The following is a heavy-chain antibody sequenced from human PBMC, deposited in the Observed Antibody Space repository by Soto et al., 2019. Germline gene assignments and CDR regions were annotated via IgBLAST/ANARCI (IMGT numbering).Heavy chain of an antibody. V-gene: IGHV3-30*03. D-gene: IGHD6-6*01. CDR1: GFTFSDYA. Sequence: GGSLRLSCAASGFTFSDYAMHWVRQAPGKGLEWVAIMSYDGNNQYYADSVKGRFTISRDNSKNTLYLQMNSLRAEDTAVYYCARDSPSPGGSSSWINYYYYYGMDVWGQGTTVTVSS. CDR2: MSYDGNNQ. CDR3: ARDSPSPGGSSSWINYYYYYGMDV. J-gene: IGHJ6*02.